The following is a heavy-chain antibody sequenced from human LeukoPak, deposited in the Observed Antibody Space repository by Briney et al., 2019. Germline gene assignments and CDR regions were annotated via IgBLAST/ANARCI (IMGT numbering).Heavy chain of an antibody. CDR2: ISCDGSNK. CDR3: ARDRGDTAMEYYFDY. Sequence: GRSLRLSCAASGLTFSSYAMHWVRQAPGKGLEWVAVISCDGSNKYYADSVKGRFTISRDNSKNTLYLQMNSLRAEDTAVYYCARDRGDTAMEYYFDYWGQGTLVTVSS. J-gene: IGHJ4*02. D-gene: IGHD5-18*01. CDR1: GLTFSSYA. V-gene: IGHV3-30*04.